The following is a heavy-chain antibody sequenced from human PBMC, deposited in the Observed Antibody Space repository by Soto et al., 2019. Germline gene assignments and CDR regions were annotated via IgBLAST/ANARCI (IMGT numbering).Heavy chain of an antibody. D-gene: IGHD5-12*01. CDR3: AKVDSPESVATSDPPYYYYCMDV. Sequence: GGSLRLSCAASGFTFDDYAMHWVRQAPGKGLEWVSGISWNSGSIGYADSVKGRFTISRDNAKNSLYLQMNSLRAVDTALYYCAKVDSPESVATSDPPYYYYCMDVWGQGTTVTVSS. CDR1: GFTFDDYA. V-gene: IGHV3-9*01. CDR2: ISWNSGSI. J-gene: IGHJ6*02.